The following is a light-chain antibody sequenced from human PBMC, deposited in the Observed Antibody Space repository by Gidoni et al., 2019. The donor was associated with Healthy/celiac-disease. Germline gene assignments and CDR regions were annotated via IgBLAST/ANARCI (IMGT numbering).Light chain of an antibody. CDR2: DAS. J-gene: IGKJ4*01. CDR1: QDISNY. Sequence: DIQMTQSPSSLSASVGDRVTITCQASQDISNYLNWYQQKPGKAPTLLIYDASNLETGVPSRFSGSGSGTDFNFTISSLQPEEIATYYCQQYDNRPLTFGGGTKVEIK. CDR3: QQYDNRPLT. V-gene: IGKV1-33*01.